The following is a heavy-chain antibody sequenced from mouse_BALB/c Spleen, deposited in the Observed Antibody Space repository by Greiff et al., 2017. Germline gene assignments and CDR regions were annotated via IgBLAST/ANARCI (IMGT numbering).Heavy chain of an antibody. D-gene: IGHD2-2*01. CDR2: INPSNGGT. CDR1: GYTFTSYY. CDR3: TRSDGYDADYAMDD. J-gene: IGHJ4*01. V-gene: IGHV1S81*02. Sequence: VQLQQSGAELVKPGASVKLSCKASGYTFTSYYMYWVKQRPGQGLEWIGEINPSNGGTNFNEKFKSKATLTVDKSSSTAYMQLSSLTSEDSAVYYCTRSDGYDADYAMDDWGQGTSVTVSS.